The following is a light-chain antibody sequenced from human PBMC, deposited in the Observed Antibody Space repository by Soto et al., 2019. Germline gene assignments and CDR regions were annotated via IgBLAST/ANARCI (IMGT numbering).Light chain of an antibody. J-gene: IGLJ2*01. CDR3: SSYTSSSTPP. CDR1: SSDVGGYNY. CDR2: DVS. Sequence: ALTQPASVSGSPGQSITISCTGTSSDVGGYNYVSWYQQHPGKAPKLMIYDVSNRPSGVSNRFSGSKSGNTASLTISGLQAEDEADYYCSSYTSSSTPPFGGGTKLTVL. V-gene: IGLV2-14*01.